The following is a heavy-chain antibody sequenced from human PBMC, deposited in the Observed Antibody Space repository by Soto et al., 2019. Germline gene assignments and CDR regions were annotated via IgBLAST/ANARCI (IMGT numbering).Heavy chain of an antibody. CDR3: ARRHSGGFFRFFDS. Sequence: SVKVSCKASGGSLSTNPISWVRQAPGQGLEWMGGTGSGTGPGNHAQKFQGRPTVTADKSTSTVYMELTNLSSEDTAVYYCARRHSGGFFRFFDSWGQGTLVTVSS. CDR1: GGSLSTNP. D-gene: IGHD2-15*01. J-gene: IGHJ4*02. CDR2: TGSGTGPG. V-gene: IGHV1-69*06.